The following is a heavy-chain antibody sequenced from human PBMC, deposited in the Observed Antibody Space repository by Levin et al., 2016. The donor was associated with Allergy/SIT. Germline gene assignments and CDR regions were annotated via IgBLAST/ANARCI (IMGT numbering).Heavy chain of an antibody. J-gene: IGHJ4*02. CDR2: NSGSGGST. CDR3: VKGRELLDY. D-gene: IGHD1-26*01. V-gene: IGHV3-23*01. Sequence: GESLKISCAASGFTFSSYAMSWVRQAPGKGLEWVSANSGSGGSTYYADSVKGRFTISRDNSKNTLYLQMDSLRAEDTAVYYCVKGRELLDYWGQGTLVTVSS. CDR1: GFTFSSYA.